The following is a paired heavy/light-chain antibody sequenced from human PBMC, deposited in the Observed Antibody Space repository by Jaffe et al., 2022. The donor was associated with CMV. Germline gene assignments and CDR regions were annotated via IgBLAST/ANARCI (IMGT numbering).Heavy chain of an antibody. CDR1: GFRFDDYA. CDR2: IRWNSETR. V-gene: IGHV3-9*01. CDR3: AKDINFGYGTYIDV. J-gene: IGHJ6*02. Sequence: EVQLVESGGALVQPGGSLRLSCAASGFRFDDYAMHWVRQAPGKGLEWVASIRWNSETRNYGDSVRGRFTISRDNAKNFLYLDLNSLRVEDTAFYYCAKDINFGYGTYIDVWGQGTTVTVSS. D-gene: IGHD5-18*01.
Light chain of an antibody. CDR2: NSS. J-gene: IGLJ1*01. CDR1: NSNIGSNP. CDR3: AAWDDSLKGYV. Sequence: QSVLTQPPSASGTPGQSVTISCSGSNSNIGSNPVNWYRQLPGTAPKLLIYNSSQRPSGVPDRFSGSKSGSSASLAISGLQSEDEADYYCAAWDDSLKGYVFGTGTEVTAL. V-gene: IGLV1-44*01.